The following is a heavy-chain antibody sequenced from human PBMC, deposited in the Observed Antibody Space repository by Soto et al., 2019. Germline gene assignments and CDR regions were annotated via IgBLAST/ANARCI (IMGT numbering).Heavy chain of an antibody. CDR3: ARSRGAAAGTQH. D-gene: IGHD6-13*01. CDR1: GGSFSGYY. CDR2: INHSGST. Sequence: SETLSLTCAVYGGSFSGYYWSWIRQPPGKGLEWIGEINHSGSTNYNPSLKSRGTISVDTSKNPLSLKLSSVTAADTAVYYCARSRGAAAGTQHWGQGTLVTVSS. V-gene: IGHV4-34*01. J-gene: IGHJ1*01.